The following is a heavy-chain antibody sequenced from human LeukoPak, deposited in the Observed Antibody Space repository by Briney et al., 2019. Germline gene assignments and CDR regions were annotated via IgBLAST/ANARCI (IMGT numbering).Heavy chain of an antibody. CDR2: ISSSSSYI. CDR3: ARSQSGYLAFDI. D-gene: IGHD3-3*01. J-gene: IGHJ3*02. CDR1: GFTFSSYS. Sequence: GGSLRLSCAASGFTFSSYSMNWVRQAPGKGLEWVSSISSSSSYIYYADSVKGRFTISRDNAKNSLYLQMNSLRAEDTAVYYCARSQSGYLAFDIWGQGTMVTVSS. V-gene: IGHV3-21*01.